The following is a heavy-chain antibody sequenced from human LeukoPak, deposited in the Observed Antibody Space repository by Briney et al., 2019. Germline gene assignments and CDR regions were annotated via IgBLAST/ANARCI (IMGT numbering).Heavy chain of an antibody. V-gene: IGHV3-30*04. J-gene: IGHJ1*01. CDR3: ARAGYRYCSSTSCYKYFQH. D-gene: IGHD2-2*02. CDR1: GFAFGDCE. Sequence: PGGSLRLSCAASGFAFGDCEMNWVRQAPGKGLEWVAVISYDGSNKYYADSVKGRFTISRDNSKNTLYLQMNSLRAEDTAVYYCARAGYRYCSSTSCYKYFQHWGQGTLVTVSS. CDR2: ISYDGSNK.